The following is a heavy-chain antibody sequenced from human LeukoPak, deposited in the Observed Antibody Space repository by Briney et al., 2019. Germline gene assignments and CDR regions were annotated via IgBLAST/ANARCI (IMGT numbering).Heavy chain of an antibody. CDR2: ITSSSSTI. CDR3: AKDRVVVVAATYYYYYMDV. D-gene: IGHD2-15*01. Sequence: GGSPRLSCAASGFSFSIYAMNWVRQAPGKGLEWVSYITSSSSTIYYADSVKGRFTISRDNSKNTLYLQMNSLRAEDTAVYYRAKDRVVVVAATYYYYYMDVWGKGTTVTVSS. CDR1: GFSFSIYA. V-gene: IGHV3-48*01. J-gene: IGHJ6*03.